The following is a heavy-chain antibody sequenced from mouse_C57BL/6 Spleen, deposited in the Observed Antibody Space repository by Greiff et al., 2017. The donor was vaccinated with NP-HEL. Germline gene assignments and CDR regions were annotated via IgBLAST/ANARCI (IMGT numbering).Heavy chain of an antibody. D-gene: IGHD1-1*01. CDR3: AKALGYGSSYGYFDV. CDR1: GYTFTSYW. V-gene: IGHV1-69*01. CDR2: IDPSDSYT. Sequence: VQLQQPGAELVMPGASVKLSCKASGYTFTSYWMHWVKQRPGQGLEWIGEIDPSDSYTNYNQKFKGKSTLTVDKSSSTAYMQLSSLTSEDSAVYYCAKALGYGSSYGYFDVWGTGTTVTVSS. J-gene: IGHJ1*03.